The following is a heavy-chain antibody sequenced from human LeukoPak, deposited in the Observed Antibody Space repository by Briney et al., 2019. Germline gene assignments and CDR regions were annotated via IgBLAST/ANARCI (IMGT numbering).Heavy chain of an antibody. V-gene: IGHV4-34*01. CDR3: ARRSGSYPWIDY. CDR1: GGSFSGYY. CDR2: INHSGST. Sequence: SETLSLTCAVYGGSFSGYYWSWIRQPPGKGLEWIGEINHSGSTNYNPSLKSRVTISVDTSKNQFSLKLSPVTAADTAVYYCARRSGSYPWIDYWGQGTLVTVSS. J-gene: IGHJ4*02. D-gene: IGHD1-26*01.